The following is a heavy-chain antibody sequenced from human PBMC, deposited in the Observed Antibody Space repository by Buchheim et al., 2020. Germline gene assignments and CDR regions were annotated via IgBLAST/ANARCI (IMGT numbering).Heavy chain of an antibody. J-gene: IGHJ4*02. CDR2: ISENGDST. CDR1: GFIFDNYV. V-gene: IGHV3-23*01. CDR3: AREGYASFDN. D-gene: IGHD2-15*01. Sequence: EVQLLDSGGGMVQPGESLRLSCATSGFIFDNYVMNWVRQAPGKGLQWVSAISENGDSTFYADSVKGRFIISKDRSKHTLSLQMNSLRVEDTAVYYCAREGYASFDNWGQG.